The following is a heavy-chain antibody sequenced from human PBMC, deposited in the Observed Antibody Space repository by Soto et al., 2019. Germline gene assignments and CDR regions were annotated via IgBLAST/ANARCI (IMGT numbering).Heavy chain of an antibody. V-gene: IGHV4-61*01. J-gene: IGHJ3*02. D-gene: IGHD3-22*01. Sequence: QVQLQESGPGLVKPSETLSLTCTVSGGSVRSGSYYWSWIRQPPGKGLEWIGYIYYTGSTNYNPSLKSRATISVDTSKSQFSLKLTSVTAADTAVYYCARAGSSGKGDAFDIWGRGTMVTVSS. CDR2: IYYTGST. CDR1: GGSVRSGSYY. CDR3: ARAGSSGKGDAFDI.